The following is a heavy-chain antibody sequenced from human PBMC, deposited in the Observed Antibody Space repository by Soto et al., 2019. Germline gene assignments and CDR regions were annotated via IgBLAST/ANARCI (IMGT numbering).Heavy chain of an antibody. CDR2: ISSSSSYI. CDR3: VKVTTNADMWAPFDY. CDR1: GFTFSSYS. D-gene: IGHD4-17*01. V-gene: IGHV3-21*01. Sequence: GGSLRLSCAASGFTFSSYSMNWVRQAPGKGLEWVSSISSSSSYIYYADSVKGRFTISRDNAKNSLYLQMNSLRAEDTAVYYCVKVTTNADMWAPFDYWGQGTLVTVSS. J-gene: IGHJ4*02.